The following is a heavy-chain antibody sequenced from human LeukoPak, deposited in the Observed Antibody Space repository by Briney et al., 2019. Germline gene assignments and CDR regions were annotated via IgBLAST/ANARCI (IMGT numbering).Heavy chain of an antibody. CDR3: AREYSSNDAFDI. J-gene: IGHJ3*02. CDR1: GGSISSHY. Sequence: SETLSLTCTVSGGSISSHYLSWIRQTPGKGLEWIGNIYYTGNTNYNPSLKSRVAISIDTSKNQFSLKLSSVTAADTAVYYCAREYSSNDAFDIWGQGTMVTVSS. CDR2: IYYTGNT. D-gene: IGHD6-19*01. V-gene: IGHV4-59*11.